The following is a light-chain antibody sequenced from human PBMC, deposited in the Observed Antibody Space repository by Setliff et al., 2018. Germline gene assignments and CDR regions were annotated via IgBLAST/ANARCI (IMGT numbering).Light chain of an antibody. CDR3: CSYAGSYTFYV. CDR2: EVS. J-gene: IGLJ1*01. CDR1: SSDIGDSNY. Sequence: QSALAQPASVSGSPGQSITISCTGASSDIGDSNYVSWYQQHPGKAPKLIIYEVSKRPSGVPDRFSGSKSGSTASLIISGLQAEDEADYYCCSYAGSYTFYVFGTGTKVTVL. V-gene: IGLV2-11*01.